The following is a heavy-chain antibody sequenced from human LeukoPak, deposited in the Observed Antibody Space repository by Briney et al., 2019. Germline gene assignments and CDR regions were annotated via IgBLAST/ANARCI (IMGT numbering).Heavy chain of an antibody. J-gene: IGHJ5*02. D-gene: IGHD6-19*01. V-gene: IGHV1-69*13. CDR3: ARDNTDMAGMSWFDP. CDR2: IIPIFGTA. Sequence: SVKVSCKASGGTFSSYAISWVRQAPGQGLEWMGGIIPIFGTANYAQKFQGRVTITADESTSTAYMELSSLRSEDTAVYYCARDNTDMAGMSWFDPWGQGTLVTVSS. CDR1: GGTFSSYA.